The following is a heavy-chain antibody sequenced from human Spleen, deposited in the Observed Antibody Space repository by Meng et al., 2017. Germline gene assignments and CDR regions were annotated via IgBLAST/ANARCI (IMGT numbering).Heavy chain of an antibody. J-gene: IGHJ4*02. D-gene: IGHD4-11*01. Sequence: QGQRQESGQGLMKPSETLSLPCAVYGGSFSGYYWSWIRQPPGKGLEWIGEINHSGSTNYNPSLESRATISVDTSQNNLSLKLSSVTAADSAVYYCARGPTTMAHDFDYWGQGTLVTVSS. CDR1: GGSFSGYY. CDR3: ARGPTTMAHDFDY. V-gene: IGHV4-34*01. CDR2: INHSGST.